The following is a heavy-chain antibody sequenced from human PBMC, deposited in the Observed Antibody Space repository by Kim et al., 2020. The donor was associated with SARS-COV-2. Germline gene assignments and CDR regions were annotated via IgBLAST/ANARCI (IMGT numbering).Heavy chain of an antibody. CDR1: GYTFIDYY. D-gene: IGHD1-1*01. V-gene: IGHV1-2*02. CDR2: INPYSGAT. Sequence: ASVQVSCKASGYTFIDYYIHWVRQAPGQGLEWMGWINPYSGATTFARRFQGRVTMTRDTSINTAYMEVSRLRSDDTAVFYCARGNQLQYARAFDIWGQGTMVTVSS. J-gene: IGHJ3*02. CDR3: ARGNQLQYARAFDI.